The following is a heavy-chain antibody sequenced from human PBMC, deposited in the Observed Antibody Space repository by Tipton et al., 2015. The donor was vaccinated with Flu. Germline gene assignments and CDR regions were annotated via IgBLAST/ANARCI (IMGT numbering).Heavy chain of an antibody. CDR2: ISYSGNT. CDR3: ARPTVPAGFDP. CDR1: GGSVNSYF. Sequence: TLSLTCTVSGGSVNSYFWSWIRQPPGKGLEWIGGISYSGNTYYNPSLKSRVVISVDTSKNQFSLKLTSVTAADTAVYFCARPTVPAGFDPWGPGTLVTVSS. J-gene: IGHJ5*02. V-gene: IGHV4-59*05.